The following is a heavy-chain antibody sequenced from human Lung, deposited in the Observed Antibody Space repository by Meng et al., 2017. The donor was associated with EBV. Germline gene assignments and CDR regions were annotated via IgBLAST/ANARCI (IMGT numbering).Heavy chain of an antibody. Sequence: QLTEPGPARVMPSPPPSLTSIFSAGSTSSGVHYWWWLHQPAGNGLEWIGYIYYRGSNYYNPSLKRLVSTSEESSNNHSSLKLSSVTAADTAVYYCARAVATGYLDYWGQGTLVTVSS. J-gene: IGHJ4*02. V-gene: IGHV4-31*01. D-gene: IGHD5-12*01. CDR2: IYYRGSN. CDR3: ARAVATGYLDY. CDR1: AGSTSSGVHY.